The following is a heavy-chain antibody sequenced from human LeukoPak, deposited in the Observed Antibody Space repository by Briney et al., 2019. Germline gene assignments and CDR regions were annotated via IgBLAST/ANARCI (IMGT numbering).Heavy chain of an antibody. D-gene: IGHD1-26*01. Sequence: AGRSLRLSCAASGFTFSSYAMHWVRQAPGKGLEWVAVISYDGSNKYYADSVKGRFTISRDNSKNTLYLQMNSLRAEDTAVYYCAREAEWELLHGYWGQGTLVTVSS. CDR1: GFTFSSYA. J-gene: IGHJ4*02. CDR3: AREAEWELLHGY. CDR2: ISYDGSNK. V-gene: IGHV3-30-3*01.